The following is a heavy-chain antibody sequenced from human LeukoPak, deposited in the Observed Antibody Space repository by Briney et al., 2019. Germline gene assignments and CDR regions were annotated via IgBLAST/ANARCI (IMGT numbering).Heavy chain of an antibody. V-gene: IGHV4-34*01. CDR2: INHSGST. J-gene: IGHJ4*02. CDR1: GGSFSGYY. D-gene: IGHD1-26*01. Sequence: SETLSLTCAVYGGSFSGYYWSWIRQPPGKGLEWIGEINHSGSTNYNPSLKSRATISVDTSKNQFSLKLSSVTAADTAVYYCARGWGYFDYWGQGTLVTVSS. CDR3: ARGWGYFDY.